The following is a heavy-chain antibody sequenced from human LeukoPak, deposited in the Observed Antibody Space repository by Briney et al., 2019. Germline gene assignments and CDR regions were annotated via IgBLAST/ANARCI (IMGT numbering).Heavy chain of an antibody. CDR1: GFTFSTYW. D-gene: IGHD2-2*01. J-gene: IGHJ6*02. Sequence: PGGSLRLSCAGSGFTFSTYWMHWVRQAPGKGLVWVSRIKGDGSTTTYADSVKGRFTISRDNAQNTLYLQMNSLRVEDTAVYFCARVHRRTMPHYWDGLDVWGQGTTVTVSS. CDR2: IKGDGSTT. CDR3: ARVHRRTMPHYWDGLDV. V-gene: IGHV3-74*01.